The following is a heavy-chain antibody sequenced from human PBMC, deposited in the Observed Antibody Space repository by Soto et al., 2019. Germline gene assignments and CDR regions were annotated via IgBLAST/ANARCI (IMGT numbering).Heavy chain of an antibody. J-gene: IGHJ4*02. CDR3: GRDNDGGMLDY. D-gene: IGHD1-1*01. CDR2: KLFSGNT. Sequence: PSETRSPTCPVSGGSFVNGGHSGSWIRLHPRKGLERIGKKLFSGNTPYNPALKTRLTFSVDTAKNPSSLRLTYVTAADPANYYCGRDNDGGMLDYWGPGTLVTVSS. V-gene: IGHV4-31*03. CDR1: GGSFVNGGHS.